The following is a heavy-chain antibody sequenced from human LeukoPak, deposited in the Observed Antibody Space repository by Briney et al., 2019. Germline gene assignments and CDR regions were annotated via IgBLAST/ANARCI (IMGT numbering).Heavy chain of an antibody. CDR2: ISSSGSYI. CDR3: AELGITMIGGV. V-gene: IGHV3-21*01. J-gene: IGHJ6*04. Sequence: GGSLRLSCAASRFTFSSYSMNWVRQAPGKGLEWVSSISSSGSYIYYADSVKGRFTISRDNAKNSLYLQMDSLRAEDTAVYYCAELGITMIGGVWGKGTTVTISS. CDR1: RFTFSSYS. D-gene: IGHD3-10*02.